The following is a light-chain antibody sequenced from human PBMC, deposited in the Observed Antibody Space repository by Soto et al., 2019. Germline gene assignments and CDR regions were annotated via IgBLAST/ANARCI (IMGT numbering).Light chain of an antibody. CDR3: HQYNNWPPWT. J-gene: IGKJ1*01. Sequence: ESVLTQSPGTLSLSPGERATLSCRAIQSVSSSYLAWYQQKPGQAPRLLIYCASSRATGIPDRFSGSGSGTDFTLTISRLEPEDFAVYYCHQYNNWPPWTFGQGRNVDI. CDR1: QSVSSSY. CDR2: CAS. V-gene: IGKV3-20*01.